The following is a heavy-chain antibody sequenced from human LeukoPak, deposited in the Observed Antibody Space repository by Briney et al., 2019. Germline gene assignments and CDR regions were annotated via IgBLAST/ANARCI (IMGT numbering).Heavy chain of an antibody. V-gene: IGHV1-69*02. D-gene: IGHD6-13*01. Sequence: GASVKVSCKASGGTFSSYTISWVRQAPGQGLEWMGRIIPILVIANYAQKFQGRVTITADKPTSTAYMELSSLRSEDTAVYYCARKYSNPPRWYAFDIWGQGTMVTVSS. CDR2: IIPILVIA. J-gene: IGHJ3*02. CDR1: GGTFSSYT. CDR3: ARKYSNPPRWYAFDI.